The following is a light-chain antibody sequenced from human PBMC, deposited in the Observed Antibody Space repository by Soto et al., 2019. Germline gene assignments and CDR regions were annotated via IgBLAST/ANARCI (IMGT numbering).Light chain of an antibody. J-gene: IGKJ2*01. CDR3: QQYGSSPPDT. V-gene: IGKV3-20*01. CDR1: QSVSSSY. Sequence: EIVLTQSPGTLSLSPGERATLSCRAGQSVSSSYLAWYQQKPGQAPRLLIYGASSRATGIPDRFSGSGSGTDFTLTISRLEPEDFAVYYCQQYGSSPPDTFGQGTKVDSK. CDR2: GAS.